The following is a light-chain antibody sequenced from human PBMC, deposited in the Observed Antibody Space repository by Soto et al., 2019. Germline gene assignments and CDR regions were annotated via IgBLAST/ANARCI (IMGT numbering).Light chain of an antibody. J-gene: IGLJ3*02. CDR1: SSDVGGYNY. Sequence: QSALTQPASVSGSPGQSITIPCTGTSSDVGGYNYVSWYQQHPGKAPKLMIYDVSNRPSGVSNRFSGSKSGNTASLTISGLQAEDEADYYCTSYTSSSTWVFGGGTKVTDL. CDR3: TSYTSSSTWV. CDR2: DVS. V-gene: IGLV2-14*01.